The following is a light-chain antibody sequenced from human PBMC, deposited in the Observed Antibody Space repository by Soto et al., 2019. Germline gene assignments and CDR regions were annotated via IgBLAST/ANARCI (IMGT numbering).Light chain of an antibody. V-gene: IGKV3-20*01. CDR3: QQYVKSPYT. Sequence: EIVLTQSPGTLSLSPGERATLSCRASQSFSSSYLAWYQQKPGQPPRLLLYGTFSRATGIPDRFSGSGSGTDFTLTISRLEPQDLAVYYCQQYVKSPYTFGQGTKLEIK. CDR1: QSFSSSY. J-gene: IGKJ2*01. CDR2: GTF.